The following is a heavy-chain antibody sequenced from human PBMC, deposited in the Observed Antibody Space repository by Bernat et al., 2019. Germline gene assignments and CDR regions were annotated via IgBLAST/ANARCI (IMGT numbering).Heavy chain of an antibody. J-gene: IGHJ6*02. CDR3: ARVSGDSSGWYLAGYYSYGMDV. V-gene: IGHV1-18*01. CDR2: ISACNGNT. D-gene: IGHD6-19*01. CDR1: GYTFTSYG. Sequence: QVQLVQSGAEVKKPGASVKVSCKASGYTFTSYGISWVRQAPGQGLEWMGWISACNGNTNYSQKLQGRVTITTDTSTSTAYMELRSLRSDDTAVYYCARVSGDSSGWYLAGYYSYGMDVWGQGTTVTVSS.